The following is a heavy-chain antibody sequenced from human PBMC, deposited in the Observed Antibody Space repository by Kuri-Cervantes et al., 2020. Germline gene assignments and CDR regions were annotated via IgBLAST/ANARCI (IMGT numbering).Heavy chain of an antibody. CDR1: GGTFNSYA. CDR2: ISAYNGDT. D-gene: IGHD3-3*02. Sequence: ASVKVSCKASGGTFNSYAINWVRQAPGQGLEWMGWISAYNGDTNYAQKLQGRVTMTTDTSTSTAYMELRSLRSDDTAVYYCAMRRIFEGYWGQGTLVTVSS. J-gene: IGHJ4*02. V-gene: IGHV1-18*01. CDR3: AMRRIFEGY.